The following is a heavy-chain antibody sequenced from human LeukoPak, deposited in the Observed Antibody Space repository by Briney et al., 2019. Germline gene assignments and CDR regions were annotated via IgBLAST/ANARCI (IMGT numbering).Heavy chain of an antibody. CDR2: IIPILGIA. D-gene: IGHD6-19*01. CDR1: GCTFSSNA. CDR3: AREAAVAGYNGFDP. V-gene: IGHV1-69*04. Sequence: ASVTLSCRASGCTFSSNAISWERQAPGQGLEWMGRIIPILGIANYAQKFQGRVTITADKSTTTDYMELSRLSSEDTAVYYCAREAAVAGYNGFDPWGQGTLVTVSS. J-gene: IGHJ5*02.